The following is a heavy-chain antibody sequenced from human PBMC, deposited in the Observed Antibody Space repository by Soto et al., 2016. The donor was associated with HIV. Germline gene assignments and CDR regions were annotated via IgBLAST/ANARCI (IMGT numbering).Heavy chain of an antibody. CDR3: VKDPEDIVVVQLLVGGTLDY. D-gene: IGHD2-2*01. V-gene: IGHV3-64D*06. Sequence: EVQLVESGGGLVQPGGSLRLSCSASGFTFSAYAIHWVRQAPGKGLEYVSAISGNGGSTYYADSVKGRFTISRDNSKNTLYLQMSSLRAEDTAVYYCVKDPEDIVVVQLLVGGTLDYWGQGTLVT. CDR1: GFTFSAYA. CDR2: ISGNGGST. J-gene: IGHJ4*02.